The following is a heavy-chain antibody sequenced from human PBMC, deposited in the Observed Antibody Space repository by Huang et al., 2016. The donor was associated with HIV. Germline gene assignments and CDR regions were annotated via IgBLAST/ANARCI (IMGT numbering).Heavy chain of an antibody. Sequence: EVQLLESGGGFVQPGGFLRLSCAASGFTFSTYAMSWVRQAPGKGLEWVSAISASGGSTYYADAVKGRFTINRDTSKTTLYLQMNSLRAEDTAVYYCAKLGVEVAVASTVGRGMDVWGQGTTVTVSS. CDR3: AKLGVEVAVASTVGRGMDV. D-gene: IGHD6-19*01. J-gene: IGHJ6*02. CDR1: GFTFSTYA. CDR2: ISASGGST. V-gene: IGHV3-23*01.